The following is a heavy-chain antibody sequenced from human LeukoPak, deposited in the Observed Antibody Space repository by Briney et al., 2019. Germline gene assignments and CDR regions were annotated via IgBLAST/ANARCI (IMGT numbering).Heavy chain of an antibody. J-gene: IGHJ5*02. CDR1: GFDFNNYV. CDR2: YSSGGKHP. V-gene: IGHV3-30*03. D-gene: IGHD2-15*01. CDR3: ARGRYCSGGSCYRYWFDP. Sequence: GGSLRLSCAASGFDFNNYVIHWVRQAPGKGLEWVTIYSSGGKHPYSADSVKGRFTISRDNAKSSLYLQMNSLRAEDTAVYYCARGRYCSGGSCYRYWFDPWGQGTLVTVSS.